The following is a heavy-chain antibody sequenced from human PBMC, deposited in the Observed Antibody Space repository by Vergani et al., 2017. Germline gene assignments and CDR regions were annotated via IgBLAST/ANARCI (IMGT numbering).Heavy chain of an antibody. CDR1: GFIFSTYG. CDR2: ISYDGKDI. CDR3: TKDLTSSTYNWFDP. V-gene: IGHV3-30*18. Sequence: QVQLVESGGGVVQPGRSLRLSCAASGFIFSTYGMHWVRQAPGKGLEWVTVISYDGKDIHYADSVKGRFTISRDNSKNTLYLQMSSLRAEDTAVYFCTKDLTSSTYNWFDPWGQGTLVIVSS. J-gene: IGHJ5*02. D-gene: IGHD2-2*01.